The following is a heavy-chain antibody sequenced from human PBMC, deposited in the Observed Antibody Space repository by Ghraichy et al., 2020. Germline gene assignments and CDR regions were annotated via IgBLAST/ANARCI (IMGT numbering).Heavy chain of an antibody. J-gene: IGHJ2*01. CDR2: MHHSGST. V-gene: IGHV4-39*01. Sequence: SETLSLTCTVSGGSISSSNYYWGWIRQPPGKGLEWVGSMHHSGSTYYNPSLNSRLSMSADTSRNQFTLKLSSVTAADTAVYYCAGSFAVIRYFPLSGRSTLLTLSS. D-gene: IGHD4-23*01. CDR3: AGSFAVIRYFPL. CDR1: GGSISSSNYY.